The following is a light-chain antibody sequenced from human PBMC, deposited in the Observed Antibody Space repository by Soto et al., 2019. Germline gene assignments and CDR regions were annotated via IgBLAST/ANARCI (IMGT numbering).Light chain of an antibody. V-gene: IGKV3-20*01. CDR3: QHYRTSPET. CDR2: GAS. J-gene: IGKJ2*01. CDR1: QSVSGSY. Sequence: EIVLTQSPATLSLSPGERATLSCRASQSVSGSYLAWYQQKPGRAPRLLINGASSRATGIPDRVSGSGSGTDFTITISRLEPEDFAMYYCQHYRTSPETFRQGTKLEIK.